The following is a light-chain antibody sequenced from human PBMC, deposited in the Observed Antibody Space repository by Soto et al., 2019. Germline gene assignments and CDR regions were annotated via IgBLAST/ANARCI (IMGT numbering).Light chain of an antibody. J-gene: IGKJ3*01. V-gene: IGKV3-20*01. CDR3: QQYVSSPPFT. Sequence: EIVLTQSPGTLSLSPGERATLSCRASQSISSSYLAWYQQKPGQAPRLLIYGTSSRATGIPDRFSGSGSGTDFTLTISILEPEDFAVYYCQQYVSSPPFTVGPGTKVDIK. CDR1: QSISSSY. CDR2: GTS.